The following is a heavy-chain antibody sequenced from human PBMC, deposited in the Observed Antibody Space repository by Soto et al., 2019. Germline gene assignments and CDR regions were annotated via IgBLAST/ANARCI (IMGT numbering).Heavy chain of an antibody. D-gene: IGHD1-7*01. CDR3: ARVYNWNYVLSY. CDR2: INPNSGGT. CDR1: GGTFSSYA. V-gene: IGHV1-2*02. Sequence: QVQLVQSGAEVKKPGSSVKVSCKASGGTFSSYAISWVRQAPGQGLEWMGWINPNSGGTNYAQKFQGRVTMTRDTSISTAYMELSRLRSDDTAVYYCARVYNWNYVLSYWGQGTLVTVSS. J-gene: IGHJ4*02.